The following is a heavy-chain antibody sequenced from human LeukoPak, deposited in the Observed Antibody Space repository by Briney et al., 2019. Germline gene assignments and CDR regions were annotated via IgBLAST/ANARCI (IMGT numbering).Heavy chain of an antibody. V-gene: IGHV3-23*01. D-gene: IGHD6-13*01. CDR1: GFTFSGYA. J-gene: IGHJ4*02. CDR2: ISGSGGST. CDR3: AKDTRIAAAETLDY. Sequence: GGSLRLSCAASGFTFSGYAMSWVRQAPGKGLEWVSAISGSGGSTYYADSVKGRFTISRDNSKNTLYLQMNSLRAEDTAVYYCAKDTRIAAAETLDYWGQGTLVTVSS.